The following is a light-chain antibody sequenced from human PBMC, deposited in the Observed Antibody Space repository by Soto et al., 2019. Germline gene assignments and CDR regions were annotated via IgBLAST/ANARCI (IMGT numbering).Light chain of an antibody. CDR1: SSNIGTNT. CDR3: AAWDGRLNAWV. Sequence: QSVLTQPPSTSGTPGQRVTLSCSGGSSNIGTNTVNWYQQVPGTAPKLIMYNNDLRPSGVPDRISGSKSGTSASLAISGLQSDDEADYYCAAWDGRLNAWVFGGGTQLTVL. J-gene: IGLJ3*02. CDR2: NND. V-gene: IGLV1-44*01.